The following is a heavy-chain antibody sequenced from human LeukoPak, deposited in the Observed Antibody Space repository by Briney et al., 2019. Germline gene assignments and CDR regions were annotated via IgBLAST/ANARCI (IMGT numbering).Heavy chain of an antibody. Sequence: KPSETLSLTCAVYGGSFSGYYWSWIRQPPGKGLEWIGEINHSGSTNYNPSLKSRVTISVDTSKNQFSLKPSSVTAADTAVYYCARVYYSRSYDYWYFDLWGRGTLVTVSS. V-gene: IGHV4-34*01. CDR3: ARVYYSRSYDYWYFDL. D-gene: IGHD6-13*01. CDR2: INHSGST. CDR1: GGSFSGYY. J-gene: IGHJ2*01.